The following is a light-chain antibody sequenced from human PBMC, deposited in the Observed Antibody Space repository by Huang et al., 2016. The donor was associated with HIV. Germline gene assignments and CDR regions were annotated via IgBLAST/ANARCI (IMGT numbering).Light chain of an antibody. CDR2: AAF. Sequence: AVQLTQFPPSLSASVGDRVTITCRASQDIRTSLAWYQHKPGKAPKLLISAAFNLQSGISSRFSGDSAGTYCTRFISSLQPEDAATYYCQQLHDYPITFGRGTRLDIK. CDR3: QQLHDYPIT. V-gene: IGKV1D-13*01. CDR1: QDIRTS. J-gene: IGKJ5*01.